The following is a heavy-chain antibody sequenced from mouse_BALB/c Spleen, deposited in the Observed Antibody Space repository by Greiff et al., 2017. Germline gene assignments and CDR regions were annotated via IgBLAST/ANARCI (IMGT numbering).Heavy chain of an antibody. Sequence: EVQLQESGAELVKPGASVKLSCTASGFNIKDTYMHWVKQRPEQGLEWIGRIDPANGNTKYDPKFQGKATITADTSSNTAYLQLSSLTSEDTAVYYCARPVVAPYAMDYWGQGTSVTVSS. J-gene: IGHJ4*01. CDR2: IDPANGNT. CDR3: ARPVVAPYAMDY. V-gene: IGHV14-3*02. CDR1: GFNIKDTY. D-gene: IGHD1-1*01.